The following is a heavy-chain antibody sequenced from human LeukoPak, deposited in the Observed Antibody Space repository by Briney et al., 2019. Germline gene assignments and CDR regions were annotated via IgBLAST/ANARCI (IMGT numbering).Heavy chain of an antibody. CDR1: GGSISSSSYY. Sequence: SETLSLTCTVSGGSISSSSYYWGWIRQPPGKGLEWIGSIYYSGSTYYNPSLKSRVTISVDTSKNQFSLKLSSVTAADTAVYYCARAGPPFSSSWYSEYGRFDYWGQGTLVTVSS. J-gene: IGHJ4*02. D-gene: IGHD6-13*01. CDR2: IYYSGST. CDR3: ARAGPPFSSSWYSEYGRFDY. V-gene: IGHV4-39*07.